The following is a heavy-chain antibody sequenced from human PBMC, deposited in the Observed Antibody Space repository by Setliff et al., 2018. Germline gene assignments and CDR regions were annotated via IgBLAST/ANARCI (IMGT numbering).Heavy chain of an antibody. CDR1: GYTLSNSI. CDR3: LRLVRYCTKIACQATSGDEV. J-gene: IGHJ4*02. D-gene: IGHD2-8*01. Sequence: ASVKVSCKASGYTLSNSILSWVRQAPGQGLEWMGWISAYNGKTYFAQKFQDRITLTTDTSTNTGCLELRGLRSDDTAVYYCLRLVRYCTKIACQATSGDEVWGLGTLVTVSS. V-gene: IGHV1-18*01. CDR2: ISAYNGKT.